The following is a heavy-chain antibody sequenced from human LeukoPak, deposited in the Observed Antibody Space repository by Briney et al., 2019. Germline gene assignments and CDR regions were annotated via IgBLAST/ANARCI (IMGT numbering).Heavy chain of an antibody. CDR2: VYSGGST. CDR3: ARVRPRIVGATMDY. CDR1: GGSISSYY. J-gene: IGHJ4*02. D-gene: IGHD1-26*01. Sequence: SETLSLTCTVAGGSISSYYWSWSRQPPGKGLEWIGYVYSGGSTNYNPSLKRRVTISVDTSKNQFSLKLSSVTAADTAVYYCARVRPRIVGATMDYWGQGTLVTVSS. V-gene: IGHV4-59*12.